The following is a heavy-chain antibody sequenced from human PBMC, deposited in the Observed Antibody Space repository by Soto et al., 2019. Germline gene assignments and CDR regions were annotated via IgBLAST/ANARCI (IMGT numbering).Heavy chain of an antibody. CDR3: ARTSSTVPFDY. J-gene: IGHJ4*02. CDR1: GGSISSGGYY. Sequence: SETLSLTCTVSGGSISSGGYYWSWIRQHPGKGLEWIGYIYYSGSTYYNPSLKSRVTISVDTSKNQFSLKLSSVTAADTAVYYCARTSSTVPFDYWGQGTLVTVS. V-gene: IGHV4-31*03. CDR2: IYYSGST. D-gene: IGHD1-1*01.